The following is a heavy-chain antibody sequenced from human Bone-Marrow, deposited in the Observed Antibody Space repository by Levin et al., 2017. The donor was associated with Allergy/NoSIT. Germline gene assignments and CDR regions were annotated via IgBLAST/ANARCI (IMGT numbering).Heavy chain of an antibody. CDR3: ANRQDMDGNWDVGAFDI. Sequence: SGPTLVKPTQTLTLTCTFSGFSLTTRPVGMGWIRQPPGKALEWLAFIYWDDDKRYSPSLKSRLTLTKVTSKNQVVLIMSNMDHEDTATYYCANRQDMDGNWDVGAFDIWGQGTMVTVSS. CDR2: IYWDDDK. CDR1: GFSLTTRPVG. D-gene: IGHD1-1*01. V-gene: IGHV2-5*02. J-gene: IGHJ3*02.